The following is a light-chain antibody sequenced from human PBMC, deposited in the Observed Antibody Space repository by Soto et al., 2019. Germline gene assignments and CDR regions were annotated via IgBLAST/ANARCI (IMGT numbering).Light chain of an antibody. CDR2: LDSDGSH. J-gene: IGLJ2*01. V-gene: IGLV4-69*01. CDR3: QTWGTGIHVV. Sequence: QAVATQSPSASASLGASVKLTCTLSSGHSSYAIAWHQQQPEKGPRYSMKLDSDGSHTKGDAIPDRFSGSSSGAERYLTISSLQSEDEADYYCQTWGTGIHVVFGGGTQLTVL. CDR1: SGHSSYA.